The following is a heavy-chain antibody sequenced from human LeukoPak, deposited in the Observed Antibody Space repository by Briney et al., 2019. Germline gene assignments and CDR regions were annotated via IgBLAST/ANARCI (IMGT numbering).Heavy chain of an antibody. J-gene: IGHJ4*02. Sequence: PGGSLRLSCAASGFTFSSYAMNWVRQAPRKGLEWVSAICSNDNNTYYANSVKGRFTISRDNSKNTLSLQLNSLRAEDTAVYYCAKGTSSSCYSAPNYWGQGTLVTVSS. D-gene: IGHD2-15*01. CDR2: ICSNDNNT. CDR1: GFTFSSYA. V-gene: IGHV3-23*01. CDR3: AKGTSSSCYSAPNY.